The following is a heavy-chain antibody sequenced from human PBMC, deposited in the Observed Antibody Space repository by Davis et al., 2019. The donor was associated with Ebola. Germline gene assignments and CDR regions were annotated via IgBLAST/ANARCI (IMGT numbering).Heavy chain of an antibody. J-gene: IGHJ4*02. D-gene: IGHD4-11*01. V-gene: IGHV1-2*06. CDR2: VILKSGAT. CDR1: GYTFTANK. Sequence: ASVKVSCKASGYTFTANKIHWMLQAPGQGLESLGRVILKSGATNYAQKFQGRVTMTRETSISTVYMELSSLSYDDTADYYSAIGHNYANEYWGQGTLVTVSS. CDR3: AIGHNYANEY.